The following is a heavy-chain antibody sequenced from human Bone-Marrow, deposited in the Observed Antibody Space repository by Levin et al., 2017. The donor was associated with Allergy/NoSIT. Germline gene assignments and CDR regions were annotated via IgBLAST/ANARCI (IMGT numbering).Heavy chain of an antibody. Sequence: GGSLRLSCAASGFTFRNYGMHWVRQAPGKGPEWVAIISYDGTNKYYVDSVKGRFTISRDNSKNTLYLQMNSLRAEDTALYYCTNGSSGWGFDYWGQGTLVTVSS. V-gene: IGHV3-30*18. CDR2: ISYDGTNK. CDR3: TNGSSGWGFDY. D-gene: IGHD3-22*01. CDR1: GFTFRNYG. J-gene: IGHJ4*02.